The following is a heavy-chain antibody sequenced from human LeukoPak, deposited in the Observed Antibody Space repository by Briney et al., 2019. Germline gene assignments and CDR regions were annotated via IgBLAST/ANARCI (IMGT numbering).Heavy chain of an antibody. J-gene: IGHJ4*02. CDR1: GYTFTSYG. CDR3: ARLYYDSSGYSNYFDY. CDR2: ISAYNGNT. Sequence: ASVKVSCKASGYTFTSYGISWVRQAPGQGLEWRGWISAYNGNTNYAQKLQGRVTMTTGTSTSTAYMELRSLRSDDTAVYYCARLYYDSSGYSNYFDYWGQGTLVTVSS. V-gene: IGHV1-18*01. D-gene: IGHD3-22*01.